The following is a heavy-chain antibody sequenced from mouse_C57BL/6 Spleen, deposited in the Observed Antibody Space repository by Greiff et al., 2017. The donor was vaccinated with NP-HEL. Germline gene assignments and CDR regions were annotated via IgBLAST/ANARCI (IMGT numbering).Heavy chain of an antibody. CDR1: GYTFTSYT. CDR3: ARRGLRLYGDY. V-gene: IGHV1-4*01. D-gene: IGHD2-4*01. Sequence: QVQLQQSGAELARPGDSVKMSCKASGYTFTSYTMHWVKQRPGQGLEWIGYINPSSGYTKYNQKFKYKATLTADKYCSTAYMLLSSLTSEDSAVYYCARRGLRLYGDYWGQGTTLTVSS. CDR2: INPSSGYT. J-gene: IGHJ2*01.